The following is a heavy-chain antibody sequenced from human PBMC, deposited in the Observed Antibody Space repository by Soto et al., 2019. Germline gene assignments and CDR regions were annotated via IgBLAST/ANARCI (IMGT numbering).Heavy chain of an antibody. CDR2: IWNDGSNN. J-gene: IGHJ6*02. V-gene: IGHV3-33*01. Sequence: QVQLVESGGGVVQPGRSLRLSCAASGFTFNNYDMHWVRQAPGKGLEWLAVIWNDGSNNYYANSVKGRFTISRDNSKNTLYLQMNSLRAEDTAVYYCARRQIPPPTRGAANARGGMDVWGQGTTVTVSS. D-gene: IGHD6-13*01. CDR1: GFTFNNYD. CDR3: ARRQIPPPTRGAANARGGMDV.